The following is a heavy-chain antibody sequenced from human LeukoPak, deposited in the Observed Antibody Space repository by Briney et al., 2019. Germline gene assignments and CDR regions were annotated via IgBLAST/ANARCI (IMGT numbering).Heavy chain of an antibody. CDR1: GGSISSGGYY. CDR3: ASEYSSSSHYFDY. J-gene: IGHJ4*02. CDR2: IYHSGST. V-gene: IGHV4-30-2*01. Sequence: PSETLSLTCTVSGGSISSGGYYWSWIRQPPGKGLEWIGYIYHSGSTYYNPSLKSRVTISVDRSKNQFSLKLSSVTAADTAVYYCASEYSSSSHYFDYWGQGTLVTVSS. D-gene: IGHD6-6*01.